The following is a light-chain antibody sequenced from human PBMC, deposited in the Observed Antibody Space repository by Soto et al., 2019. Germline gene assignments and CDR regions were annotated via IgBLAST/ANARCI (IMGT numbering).Light chain of an antibody. CDR2: AAA. CDR3: QQSFWTPRT. V-gene: IGKV1-39*01. CDR1: QAISTY. J-gene: IGKJ1*01. Sequence: DIQMTQSPSSLSASIGDRITLTCRASQAISTYLNWYQQKPGEAPKVLVSAAAALQSGVPSRFSASGSGTDFTLTISGLQPEDFASYYCQQSFWTPRTFGQGTRVEV.